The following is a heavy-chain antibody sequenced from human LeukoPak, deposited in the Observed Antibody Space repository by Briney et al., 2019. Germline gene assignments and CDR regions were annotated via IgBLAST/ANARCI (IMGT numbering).Heavy chain of an antibody. CDR1: GYTFTTYG. V-gene: IGHV1-18*01. CDR2: ISAHNGNT. D-gene: IGHD2-15*01. Sequence: ASVKVSCKASGYTFTTYGINWVRQAPGQGLEWMGWISAHNGNTNYARKLQGRVTMTTDTSSTTAYMELRSLRSDDTAVYYCARDLVAATPGYFDYWGRGTLVTVSS. J-gene: IGHJ4*02. CDR3: ARDLVAATPGYFDY.